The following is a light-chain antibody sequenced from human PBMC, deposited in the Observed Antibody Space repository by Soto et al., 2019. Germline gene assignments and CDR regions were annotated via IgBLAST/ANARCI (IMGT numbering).Light chain of an antibody. Sequence: DIQMTQSPSSLSASVGDRVTITCRASQSISSYLNWYQQKPGKVPKLLIYAASSLQSGVPSRFSGSGSGTDFTLTISSLQPEDFATYYCQQSYSMPLSFGGWTKVEIK. CDR2: AAS. CDR3: QQSYSMPLS. J-gene: IGKJ4*01. CDR1: QSISSY. V-gene: IGKV1-39*01.